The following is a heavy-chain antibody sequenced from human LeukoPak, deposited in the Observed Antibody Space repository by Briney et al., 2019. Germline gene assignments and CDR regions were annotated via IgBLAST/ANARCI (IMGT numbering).Heavy chain of an antibody. J-gene: IGHJ4*02. V-gene: IGHV1-46*01. CDR1: GYTFTSYY. CDR2: INPSGGST. Sequence: ASVKVSCTASGYTFTSYYMHWVRQAPGQGLEWMGIINPSGGSTSYAQKFQGRVTMTRDTSTSTVYMELSSLRSEDTAVYYCARDRGYYDSSGYYYGIFDYWGQGTLVTVSS. D-gene: IGHD3-22*01. CDR3: ARDRGYYDSSGYYYGIFDY.